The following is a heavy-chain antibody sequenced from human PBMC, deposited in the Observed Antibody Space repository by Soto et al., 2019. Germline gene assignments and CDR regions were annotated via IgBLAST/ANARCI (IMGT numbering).Heavy chain of an antibody. CDR1: GFTFSSHA. CDR2: ISYDGSTK. D-gene: IGHD4-4*01. V-gene: IGHV3-30-3*01. CDR3: ARHVASTVTTSDWFDP. Sequence: GQLVESGGGVVQPGRSLRLSCAASGFTFSSHAMHWVRQAPGKGLEWVAIISYDGSTKYYGDSVKGRFTISRDNSKNTLYLQMSSLRADDTAVYFCARHVASTVTTSDWFDPWGQGTLVTVSS. J-gene: IGHJ5*02.